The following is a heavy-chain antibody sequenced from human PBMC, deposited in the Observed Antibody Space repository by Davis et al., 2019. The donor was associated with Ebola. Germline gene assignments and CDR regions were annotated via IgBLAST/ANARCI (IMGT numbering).Heavy chain of an antibody. CDR3: ARDRPLDFFFGDYYGMDV. CDR2: INSYGSST. V-gene: IGHV3-74*01. CDR1: GFTFSSYW. Sequence: GESLKISCAASGFTFSSYWMHWVRQAPGNGLVWVSRINSYGSSTSYADSVKVRFTISRDNAKNTLYLQMNSLRAEDTAVYYCARDRPLDFFFGDYYGMDVWGQGTTVTVSS. J-gene: IGHJ6*02. D-gene: IGHD3-16*01.